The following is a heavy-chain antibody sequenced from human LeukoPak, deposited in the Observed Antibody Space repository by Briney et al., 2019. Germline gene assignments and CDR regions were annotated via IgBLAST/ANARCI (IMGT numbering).Heavy chain of an antibody. V-gene: IGHV3-23*01. CDR2: ISGSGGST. CDR1: GFTFSSYA. J-gene: IGHJ3*02. Sequence: PGGSLRLSCAASGFTFSSYAMSWVRQAPGKGLEWVSGISGSGGSTYYADSVKGRFTISRDNSKNTLYLQMNSLRAEDTAVYYCAKNVDTASRLRGLAFDIWGQGTMVTVSS. CDR3: AKNVDTASRLRGLAFDI. D-gene: IGHD5-18*01.